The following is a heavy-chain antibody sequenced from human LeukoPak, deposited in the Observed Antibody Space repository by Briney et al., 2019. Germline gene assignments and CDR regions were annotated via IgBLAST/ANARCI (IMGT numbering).Heavy chain of an antibody. Sequence: GGSLRLSCTASGFTLSSYEMSWIRQAPGKGLEWVSSIDYSGGSTHYADSVMGRFTISRDNSKNTLYLQLNSLRAEDTAVYYCAELGITMIGGVWGKGTTVTISS. J-gene: IGHJ6*04. CDR1: GFTLSSYE. D-gene: IGHD3-10*02. CDR2: IDYSGGST. CDR3: AELGITMIGGV. V-gene: IGHV3-23*01.